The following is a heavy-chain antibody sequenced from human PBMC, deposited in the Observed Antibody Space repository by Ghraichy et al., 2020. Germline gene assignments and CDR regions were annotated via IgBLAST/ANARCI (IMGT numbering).Heavy chain of an antibody. CDR1: GFTFSSYA. CDR2: ISSNGGST. D-gene: IGHD1-26*01. J-gene: IGHJ3*02. CDR3: ARDGWELLRGAFDI. V-gene: IGHV3-64*01. Sequence: GGSLRLSCAASGFTFSSYAMHWVRQAPGKGLEYVSAISSNGGSTYYANSVKGRFTISRDNSKNTLYLQMGSLRAEDMAVYYCARDGWELLRGAFDIWGQGTMVTVSS.